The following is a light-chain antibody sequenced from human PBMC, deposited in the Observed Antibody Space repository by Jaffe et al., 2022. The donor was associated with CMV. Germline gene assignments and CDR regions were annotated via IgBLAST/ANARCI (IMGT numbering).Light chain of an antibody. CDR2: STS. Sequence: DIQMTQAPSSLSASVGDRVTITCRASQTVARYLNWYVKKSGEAPRLLISSTSSLQTGVPSRFSGSGSGADYTLTINTLQPEDYATYYCQQSYSIPFTFGPGTTVEIK. CDR1: QTVARY. V-gene: IGKV1-39*01. J-gene: IGKJ3*01. CDR3: QQSYSIPFT.